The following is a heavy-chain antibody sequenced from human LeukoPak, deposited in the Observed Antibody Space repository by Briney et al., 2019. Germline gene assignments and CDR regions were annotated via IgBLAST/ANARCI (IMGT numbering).Heavy chain of an antibody. CDR1: GFTFSSYS. V-gene: IGHV3-21*01. CDR3: ARGIVVVPAAIGPGMDV. Sequence: GGSLRLSCAASGFTFSSYSMNWVRQAPGKGLEWVSSISSSSSYIYYADSVKGRFTISRDNAKNSPYLQMNSLRAEDTAVYYCARGIVVVPAAIGPGMDVWGQGTTVTVSS. J-gene: IGHJ6*02. CDR2: ISSSSSYI. D-gene: IGHD2-2*01.